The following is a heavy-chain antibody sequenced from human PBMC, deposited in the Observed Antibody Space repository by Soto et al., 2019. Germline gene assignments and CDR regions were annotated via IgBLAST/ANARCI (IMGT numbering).Heavy chain of an antibody. CDR2: IYYSGST. CDR3: ARLRSLEWSHAFDI. V-gene: IGHV4-59*01. D-gene: IGHD3-3*01. J-gene: IGHJ3*02. CDR1: GGSISSYY. Sequence: SETLSLTCTVSGGSISSYYWSWIRQPPGKGLEWIGYIYYSGSTNYNPSLKSRVTISVDTSKNQFSLKLSSVTAADTAVYYCARLRSLEWSHAFDIWGQGTMVTVSS.